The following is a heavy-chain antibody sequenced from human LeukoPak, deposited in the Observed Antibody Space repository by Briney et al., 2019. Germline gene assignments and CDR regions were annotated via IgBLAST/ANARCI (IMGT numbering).Heavy chain of an antibody. J-gene: IGHJ4*02. CDR3: ARHRGGSGSYYNVFVY. D-gene: IGHD3-10*01. CDR1: GYSFTSYW. Sequence: GESLKISCKGSGYSFTSYWIGWVRQMPGKGLEWMGIIYPGDSDTRYSPSFQGQVTISADKSISTAYLQWSSLKASDTAMYYCARHRGGSGSYYNVFVYWGQGTLVTVAS. V-gene: IGHV5-51*01. CDR2: IYPGDSDT.